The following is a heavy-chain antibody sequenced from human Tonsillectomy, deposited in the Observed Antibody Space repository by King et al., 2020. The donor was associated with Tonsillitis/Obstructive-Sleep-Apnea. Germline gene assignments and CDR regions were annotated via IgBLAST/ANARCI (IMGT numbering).Heavy chain of an antibody. CDR1: GFTFSSYA. CDR2: ISYDGSNK. Sequence: VQLVESGGGVVQPGRSLRLSCAASGFTFSSYAMHWVRQAPGKGLEWVAVISYDGSNKYYADSVKGRFTISRDTSKNTLYLQMNSLRAEDTAVYYCARVSSEYSSGWDYWGQGTLVTVSS. J-gene: IGHJ4*02. V-gene: IGHV3-30*04. D-gene: IGHD6-19*01. CDR3: ARVSSEYSSGWDY.